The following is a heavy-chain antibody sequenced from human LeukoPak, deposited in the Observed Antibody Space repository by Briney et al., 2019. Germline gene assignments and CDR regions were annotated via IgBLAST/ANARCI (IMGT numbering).Heavy chain of an antibody. CDR2: IDSNIGGT. Sequence: ASVKVSCKASGYTFTCYYMHWVRQAPGQGLEWMVWIDSNIGGTNYAEKFQGRVTMTRDTSISTAFMELSRLTSDDTAVYYCARDATGTTIRWFDPWGQGTLVTVSS. V-gene: IGHV1-2*02. D-gene: IGHD1-1*01. J-gene: IGHJ5*02. CDR3: ARDATGTTIRWFDP. CDR1: GYTFTCYY.